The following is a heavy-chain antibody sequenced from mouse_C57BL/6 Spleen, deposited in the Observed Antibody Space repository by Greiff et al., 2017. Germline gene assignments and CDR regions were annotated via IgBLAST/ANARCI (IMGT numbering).Heavy chain of an antibody. CDR1: GFTFTDYY. CDR2: IRNKANGYTT. J-gene: IGHJ1*03. D-gene: IGHD1-1*01. V-gene: IGHV7-3*01. Sequence: EVQRVESGGGLVQPGGSLSLSCAASGFTFTDYYMSWVRQPPGKALEWLGFIRNKANGYTTEYSASVKGRFTISRDNSQSILYRQMNAERAEDSATEYCARFSITRYYGGWGTGTTVTVAT. CDR3: ARFSITRYYGG.